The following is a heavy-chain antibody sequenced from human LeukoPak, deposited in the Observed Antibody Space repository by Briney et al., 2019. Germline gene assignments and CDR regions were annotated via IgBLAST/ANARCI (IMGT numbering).Heavy chain of an antibody. J-gene: IGHJ4*02. CDR3: ARGYFHGSIDY. Sequence: PGGSLRLSCAASGFTFSTYWLHWVRQAPGKGLVWVSRIESDGASTTYADSVKGRFTISRDNAKNTLYLQVNSLRAEDTAVYYCARGYFHGSIDYWGQGTLVTVSS. V-gene: IGHV3-74*01. CDR1: GFTFSTYW. CDR2: IESDGAST. D-gene: IGHD5-18*01.